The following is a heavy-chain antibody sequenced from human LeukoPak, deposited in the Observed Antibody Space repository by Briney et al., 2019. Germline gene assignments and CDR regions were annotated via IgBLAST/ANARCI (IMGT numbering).Heavy chain of an antibody. CDR3: ARDFGGYRYGTFDY. J-gene: IGHJ4*02. D-gene: IGHD5-18*01. Sequence: SEPLSLTCTVSGGSISRYYWSWLRQPPGKGLEWIGYIYYSGSTNYYASLKSRVTISGDTAKNQFSLKPISVTAEDTAVYYCARDFGGYRYGTFDYWGQGTLVTVSS. CDR2: IYYSGST. CDR1: GGSISRYY. V-gene: IGHV4-59*01.